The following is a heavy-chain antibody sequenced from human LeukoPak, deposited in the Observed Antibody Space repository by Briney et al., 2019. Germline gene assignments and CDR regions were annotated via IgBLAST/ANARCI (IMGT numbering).Heavy chain of an antibody. CDR1: GFTSSSYA. CDR3: ARGYSYGPSKYYFDY. CDR2: ISPSGGST. J-gene: IGHJ4*02. Sequence: GGSLRLSCAASGFTSSSYAMRWVRQAPGPRPHWVSAISPSGGSTYYADSVKRRFTISRDNSKNTLYLQMNSLRAEDTAVYYCARGYSYGPSKYYFDYWGQGTLVTVSS. D-gene: IGHD5-18*01. V-gene: IGHV3-23*01.